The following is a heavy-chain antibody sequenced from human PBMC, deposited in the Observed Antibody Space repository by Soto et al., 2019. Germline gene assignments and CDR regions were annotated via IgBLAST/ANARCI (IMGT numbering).Heavy chain of an antibody. V-gene: IGHV3-23*01. CDR2: ISTSGGST. D-gene: IGHD3-3*01. Sequence: EVQLLESGGGLGQPGGSLRLSCAASGFTFSSYAMSWFRQAPGKGLEWVSSISTSGGSTYYADSVKGRFTISRDNSKNTLYLHLTSLRAEDTAIYYCAKTIFEAVSQTYDYWGQGTLVAVSS. J-gene: IGHJ4*02. CDR1: GFTFSSYA. CDR3: AKTIFEAVSQTYDY.